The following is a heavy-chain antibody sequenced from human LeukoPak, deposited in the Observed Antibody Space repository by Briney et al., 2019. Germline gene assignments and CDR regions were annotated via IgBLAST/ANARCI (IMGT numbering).Heavy chain of an antibody. CDR1: GFTFSSYS. Sequence: GGSLRLSCAASGFTFSSYSMNWVRQAPGKGLEWVSYISSSSSTIYYADSVKGRFTISRDNAKNSLYLQMNSLRAEDTAVYYCARLITMIVSDAFDIWGQGTMVTVSS. CDR3: ARLITMIVSDAFDI. V-gene: IGHV3-48*01. D-gene: IGHD3-22*01. CDR2: ISSSSSTI. J-gene: IGHJ3*02.